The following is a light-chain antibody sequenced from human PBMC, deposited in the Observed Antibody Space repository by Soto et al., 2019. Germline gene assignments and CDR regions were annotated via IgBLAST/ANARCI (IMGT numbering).Light chain of an antibody. CDR3: RSYTSSSTLYV. CDR2: DVS. J-gene: IGLJ1*01. CDR1: SSDVGGYNY. Sequence: QSVLTQPASVSGSPGQSITISCTGTSSDVGGYNYVSWYQQHPGKAPKLMIYDVSNRPSGVSNRFSGSKSGNTASLTISGLQAEDKADYYCRSYTSSSTLYVFGTGSKVTVL. V-gene: IGLV2-14*01.